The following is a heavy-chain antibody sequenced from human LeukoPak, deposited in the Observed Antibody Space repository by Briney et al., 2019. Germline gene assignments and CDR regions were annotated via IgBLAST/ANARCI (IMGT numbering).Heavy chain of an antibody. J-gene: IGHJ4*02. CDR3: ASGPLWFGESPSFDY. V-gene: IGHV4-38-2*02. CDR2: IYYSGST. CDR1: GYSISSGYY. Sequence: SETLSLTCTVSGYSISSGYYWGWIRQPPGEGLEWIGSIYYSGSTYYNPSLKSRVTISVDTSKNQSSLTLSSVPAADTAVYYCASGPLWFGESPSFDYWGQGTLVTVSS. D-gene: IGHD3-10*01.